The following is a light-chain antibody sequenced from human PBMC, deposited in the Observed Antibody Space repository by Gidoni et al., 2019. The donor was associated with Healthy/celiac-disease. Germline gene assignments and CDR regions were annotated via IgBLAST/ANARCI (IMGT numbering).Light chain of an antibody. V-gene: IGKV3-11*01. CDR1: QSVSSY. J-gene: IGKJ2*01. Sequence: EIVVTQSPATLSLSTGERATLSCRASQSVSSYLAWYQQKPGQAPRLLIYDASNRATGIPARFSGSGSGTDFTLTISSLEPEDFAVYYCQQRSNWPPLYTFGQGTKLEIK. CDR3: QQRSNWPPLYT. CDR2: DAS.